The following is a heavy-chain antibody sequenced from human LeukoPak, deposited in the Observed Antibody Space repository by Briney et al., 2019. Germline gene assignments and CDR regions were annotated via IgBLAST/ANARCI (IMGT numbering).Heavy chain of an antibody. D-gene: IGHD3-3*01. CDR3: AKAILDFWSGYPH. Sequence: GGSLRLSCAASGFTFSSYAMSWVRQAPGKGLEWVSAISGSGGSTYYADSVKGRFTISRDNSKNTLYLQMNGLRAEDTAVYYCAKAILDFWSGYPHWGQGTLVTVSS. CDR2: ISGSGGST. V-gene: IGHV3-23*01. CDR1: GFTFSSYA. J-gene: IGHJ4*02.